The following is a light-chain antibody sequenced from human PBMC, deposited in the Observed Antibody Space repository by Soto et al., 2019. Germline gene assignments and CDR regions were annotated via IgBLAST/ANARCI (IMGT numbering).Light chain of an antibody. CDR3: CSYAGRV. CDR1: SSDVGSYNL. CDR2: EVS. V-gene: IGLV2-23*02. J-gene: IGLJ3*02. Sequence: QSALTQPASVSGSPGQSITISCTGTSSDVGSYNLVSWYQQHLGKAPKLMIYEVSKRPSGVSNRFSGSKSGNTASLTISGLQAEDEADYYCCSYAGRVFGGGTKLTVL.